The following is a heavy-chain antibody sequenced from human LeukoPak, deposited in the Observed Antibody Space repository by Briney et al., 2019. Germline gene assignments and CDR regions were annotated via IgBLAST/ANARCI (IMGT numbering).Heavy chain of an antibody. V-gene: IGHV1-69*13. Sequence: SVKVTCKASGDTFSSYAINWVRQAPGQGLEWMGGIIPIFGTTNYTQKFQGRVTITADESTLTAYMELISLRSEDTAVYYCARGFWDYPYHFDYWGQGTLVTVSS. J-gene: IGHJ4*02. CDR2: IIPIFGTT. CDR3: ARGFWDYPYHFDY. CDR1: GDTFSSYA. D-gene: IGHD1-7*01.